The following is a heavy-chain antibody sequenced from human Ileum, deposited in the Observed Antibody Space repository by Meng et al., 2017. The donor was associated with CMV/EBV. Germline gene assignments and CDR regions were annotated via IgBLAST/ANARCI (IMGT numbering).Heavy chain of an antibody. CDR3: ATNSEDY. D-gene: IGHD4-23*01. V-gene: IGHV4-34*01. CDR1: GGSFSDYY. CDR2: VHHSGIS. Sequence: VQLQQWGEELLKPSETLSLTCAVYGGSFSDYYWIWIRQSPGKGLEWIGEVHHSGISNYNPSLKSRVTISVDTSKNQFFLKLTSVTAADTGLYYCATNSEDYWGQGTLVTVSS. J-gene: IGHJ4*02.